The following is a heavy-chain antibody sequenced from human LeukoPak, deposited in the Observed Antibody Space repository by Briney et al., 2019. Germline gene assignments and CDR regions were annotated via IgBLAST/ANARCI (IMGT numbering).Heavy chain of an antibody. V-gene: IGHV4-34*01. J-gene: IGHJ4*02. CDR2: INHSGST. D-gene: IGHD6-13*01. CDR3: ARGSSWSK. Sequence: SETLSLTCTVYGGSFSGYYWGWIRQPPRKGLEWIGEINHSGSTNYNPSLKSRVTISVDTSKNQVSLKLSSVTAADTAVYYCARGSSWSKWGQGTLVTVSS. CDR1: GGSFSGYY.